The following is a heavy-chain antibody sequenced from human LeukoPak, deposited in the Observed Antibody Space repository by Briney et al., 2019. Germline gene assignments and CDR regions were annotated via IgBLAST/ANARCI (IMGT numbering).Heavy chain of an antibody. V-gene: IGHV3-53*01. Sequence: GGSLRLSCAASGFTVSSNYMSWVRRAPGKGLEWVSVIYSGGSTYYADSVKGRFTISRDNSKNTLYLQMNSLRAEDTAVYYCARGRWLQNFYYFDYWGQGTLVTVSP. CDR2: IYSGGST. CDR3: ARGRWLQNFYYFDY. D-gene: IGHD5-24*01. CDR1: GFTVSSNY. J-gene: IGHJ4*02.